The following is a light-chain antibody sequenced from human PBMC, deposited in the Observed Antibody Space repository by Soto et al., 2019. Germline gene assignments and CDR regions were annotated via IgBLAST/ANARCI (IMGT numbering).Light chain of an antibody. CDR1: SSDVGGYNY. J-gene: IGLJ1*01. V-gene: IGLV2-14*03. Sequence: QSALTQPASVSGSPGQSITISCTATSSDVGGYNYVSWYQHHPGKAPKLMIYDVSNRPSGVSNRFSGSKSDNTASLTISGLQAEDEADYYCSSYTSSSTPYVFGTGTKLTVL. CDR3: SSYTSSSTPYV. CDR2: DVS.